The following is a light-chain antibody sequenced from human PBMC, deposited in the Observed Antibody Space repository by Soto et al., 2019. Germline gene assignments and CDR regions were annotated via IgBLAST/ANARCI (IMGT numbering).Light chain of an antibody. CDR1: QNIHIN. CDR2: GVT. CDR3: QQYEGWPRT. Sequence: EIVMTQSPDTLSVSPGDTATLSCRSSQNIHINLAWYQQKPGQAPTLHIYGVTARAPGVPARFSGSGYGTDFTLTIRSVQSGDFGVFYCQQYEGWPRTFGLGTKVEIQ. J-gene: IGKJ2*01. V-gene: IGKV3-15*01.